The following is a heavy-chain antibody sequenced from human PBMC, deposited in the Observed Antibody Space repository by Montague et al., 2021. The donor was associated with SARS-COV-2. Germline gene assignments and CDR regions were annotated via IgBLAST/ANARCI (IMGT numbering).Heavy chain of an antibody. CDR2: SGST. D-gene: IGHD5-12*01. CDR3: AGDRGRFWHFDL. Sequence: SGSTKYNPSLKSRVTISVDTSKSQMSLRLNSVTAADTAVYHCAGDRGRFWHFDLWGRGTLV. J-gene: IGHJ2*01. V-gene: IGHV4-59*01.